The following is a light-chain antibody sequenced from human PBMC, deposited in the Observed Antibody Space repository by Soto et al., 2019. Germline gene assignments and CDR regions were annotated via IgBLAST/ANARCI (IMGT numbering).Light chain of an antibody. CDR3: QQYNNWPPHT. Sequence: EIVMTQSPATLSVSPGERATLSCRASQSVRSDVAWYQQKPGQGPRLLIYGASTRATGIPARFSGSGSGTEFTLTISSLQSEDFAVYYCQQYNNWPPHTFGQGTKLEIK. CDR2: GAS. V-gene: IGKV3-15*01. J-gene: IGKJ2*01. CDR1: QSVRSD.